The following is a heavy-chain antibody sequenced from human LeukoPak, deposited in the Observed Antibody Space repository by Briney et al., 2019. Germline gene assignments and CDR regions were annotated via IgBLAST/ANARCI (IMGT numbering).Heavy chain of an antibody. Sequence: AETLSLTCAVYGGSFSGYYWSWLRQPPGKGLEWIGEIDHSGATNYNPSLKSRVTISLDTSKNQFSLPLSSITAADTAVYYCAKAPYLSSGSWGQGTMVTVSS. CDR2: IDHSGAT. D-gene: IGHD3-22*01. CDR3: AKAPYLSSGS. J-gene: IGHJ3*01. V-gene: IGHV4-34*01. CDR1: GGSFSGYY.